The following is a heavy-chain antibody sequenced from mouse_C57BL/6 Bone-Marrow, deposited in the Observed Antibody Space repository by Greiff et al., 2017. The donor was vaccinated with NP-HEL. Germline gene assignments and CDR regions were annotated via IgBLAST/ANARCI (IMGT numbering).Heavy chain of an antibody. D-gene: IGHD2-2*01. CDR3: ARRGTMVTTPFAY. Sequence: QVQLQQSGAELVKPGASVKLSCKASGYTFTSYWMHWVKQRPGQGLEWIGMIHPNSGSTNYNEKFKSKATLTVDKSSSTAYMQLSSLTSEDSAVYYCARRGTMVTTPFAYWGQGTLVTVSA. J-gene: IGHJ3*01. CDR2: IHPNSGST. V-gene: IGHV1-64*01. CDR1: GYTFTSYW.